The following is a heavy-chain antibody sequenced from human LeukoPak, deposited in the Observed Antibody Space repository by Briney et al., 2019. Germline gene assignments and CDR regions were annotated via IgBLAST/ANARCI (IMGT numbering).Heavy chain of an antibody. J-gene: IGHJ4*02. CDR2: INHSGSA. D-gene: IGHD3-22*01. V-gene: IGHV4-34*01. CDR3: ARARGDYYDSSGYYSAFDY. Sequence: KSSETLSLTCAVYGGPFSGYYWSWIRQPPGKGLEWIGEINHSGSANYNPSLKSRVTISVDMSKNQFSLKLSSVTAADTAVYYCARARGDYYDSSGYYSAFDYWGRGTLVTVSS. CDR1: GGPFSGYY.